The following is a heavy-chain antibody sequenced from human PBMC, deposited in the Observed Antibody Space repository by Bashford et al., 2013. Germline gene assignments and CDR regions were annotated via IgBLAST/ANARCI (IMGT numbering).Heavy chain of an antibody. CDR2: IYTSGST. CDR3: ARGQYGDPMDYYYYMDV. V-gene: IGHV4-61*02. CDR1: GGSISSGSYY. D-gene: IGHD4-17*01. Sequence: SETLSLTCTVSGGSISSGSYYWSWIRQPAGKGLEWIGRIYTSGSTNYNPSLKSRVTISVDTSKNQFSLKLSSVTAADTAVYYCARGQYGDPMDYYYYMDVWGKGTTVTVSS. J-gene: IGHJ6*03.